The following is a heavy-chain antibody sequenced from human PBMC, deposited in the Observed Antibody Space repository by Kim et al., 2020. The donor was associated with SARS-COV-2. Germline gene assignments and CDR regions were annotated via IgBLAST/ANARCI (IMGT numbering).Heavy chain of an antibody. CDR2: T. Sequence: TFHAECVKGRITSSRDKSKSTLYLEMNSLRAEDTAVYYCAKSVGGAAAFDYWGQGTQVTVSS. V-gene: IGHV3-23*01. D-gene: IGHD6-25*01. CDR3: AKSVGGAAAFDY. J-gene: IGHJ4*02.